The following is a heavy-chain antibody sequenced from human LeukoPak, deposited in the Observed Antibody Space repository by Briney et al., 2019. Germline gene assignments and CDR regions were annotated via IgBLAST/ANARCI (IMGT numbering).Heavy chain of an antibody. D-gene: IGHD5-24*01. V-gene: IGHV1-69*02. CDR3: ATLQGSMGFDY. J-gene: IGHJ4*02. Sequence: GASVKVSCKASGGTFSSYTISWVRQAPGQRLEWMGRIIPILGIANYAQKFQGRVTITADKPTSTAYMELSSLRSEDTAVYYCATLQGSMGFDYWGQGTLVTVSS. CDR2: IIPILGIA. CDR1: GGTFSSYT.